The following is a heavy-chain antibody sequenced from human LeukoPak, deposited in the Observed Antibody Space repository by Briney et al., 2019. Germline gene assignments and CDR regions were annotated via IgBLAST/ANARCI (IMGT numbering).Heavy chain of an antibody. CDR1: GYTFTSYY. J-gene: IGHJ5*02. CDR2: IKPSGGST. CDR3: ARERSIAARPGWFDP. Sequence: ASVKVSCKASGYTFTSYYMHWVRQAPGQGLEWMGRIKPSGGSTGYAQKFQGRVTMTRDMSTSTVYMELSSLRSEDTAVYYCARERSIAARPGWFDPWGQGTLVTVSS. V-gene: IGHV1-46*01. D-gene: IGHD6-6*01.